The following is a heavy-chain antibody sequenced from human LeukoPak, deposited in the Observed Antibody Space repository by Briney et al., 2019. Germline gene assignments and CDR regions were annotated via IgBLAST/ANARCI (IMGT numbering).Heavy chain of an antibody. D-gene: IGHD6-13*01. CDR3: ARGPAAAGPFDY. CDR2: INHSGST. CDR1: GGSFSGYY. Sequence: PSETLSLTCAVYGGSFSGYYWSWIRQPPGKGLEWIGEINHSGSTNYNPSLKSRVTISVDTSKNQFSLKLSSVTAADTAVYYCARGPAAAGPFDYWGQGTLVTVSS. V-gene: IGHV4-34*01. J-gene: IGHJ4*02.